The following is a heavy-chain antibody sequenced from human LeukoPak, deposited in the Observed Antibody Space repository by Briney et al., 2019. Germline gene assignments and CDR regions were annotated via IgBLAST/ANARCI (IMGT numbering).Heavy chain of an antibody. CDR3: ARQWRDGYNLDY. Sequence: SETLSLTCTVSGGSISSYYWSWIRQPPGKGLEWIGYIYYSGSTNYNPSLKSRVTISVDTTKNQFSLKLSSVTAADTAVYYCARQWRDGYNLDYWGQGTLVTVSS. J-gene: IGHJ4*02. V-gene: IGHV4-59*08. CDR2: IYYSGST. CDR1: GGSISSYY. D-gene: IGHD5-24*01.